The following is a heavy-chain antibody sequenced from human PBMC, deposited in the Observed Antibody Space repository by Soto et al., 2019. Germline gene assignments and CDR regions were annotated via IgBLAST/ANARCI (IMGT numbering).Heavy chain of an antibody. CDR3: ARHLKTRWSNWFDP. J-gene: IGHJ5*02. CDR1: GGSIISGGYY. V-gene: IGHV4-31*03. CDR2: IYYSVST. D-gene: IGHD2-15*01. Sequence: SATLSLTCTGSGGSIISGGYYCSWIRQQPGKGLEWIGYIYYSVSTYYNPSLKSRVTISVYTSKNQFSLKLSSVTAADTAVYYCARHLKTRWSNWFDPWGQGTLVTVSS.